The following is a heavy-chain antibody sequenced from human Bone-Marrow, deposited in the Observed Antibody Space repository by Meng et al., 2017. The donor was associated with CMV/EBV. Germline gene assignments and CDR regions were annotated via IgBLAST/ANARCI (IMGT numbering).Heavy chain of an antibody. CDR3: ATPLRYCSSTSCYYGMDV. J-gene: IGHJ6*02. V-gene: IGHV1-18*01. CDR1: GYTFTNYG. Sequence: ASVKVSCKASGYTFTNYGISWVRQAPGQGLEWMGWISTYNGNTTYAQRLQDRVTMTTDTSTSTAYMEVKSLRSEDTAVYYCATPLRYCSSTSCYYGMDVWGQGTTVTVSS. D-gene: IGHD2-2*01. CDR2: ISTYNGNT.